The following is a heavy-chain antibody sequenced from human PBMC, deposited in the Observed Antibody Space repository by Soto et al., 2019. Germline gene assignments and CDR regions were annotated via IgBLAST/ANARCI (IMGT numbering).Heavy chain of an antibody. J-gene: IGHJ5*02. CDR3: AREVYYDSSGYYNWFDP. CDR1: GYTFTGYY. V-gene: IGHV1-2*04. Sequence: ASVKVSCKDSGYTFTGYYMHWVRQAPGQGLEWMGWINPNSGGTNYAQKFQGWVTMTRDTSISTAYMELSRLRSDDTAVYYCAREVYYDSSGYYNWFDPWGQGTLVTVSS. CDR2: INPNSGGT. D-gene: IGHD3-22*01.